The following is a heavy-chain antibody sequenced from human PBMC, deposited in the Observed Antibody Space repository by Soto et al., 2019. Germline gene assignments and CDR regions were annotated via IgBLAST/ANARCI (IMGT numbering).Heavy chain of an antibody. J-gene: IGHJ4*02. CDR1: GGSFSGYY. V-gene: IGHV4-34*01. D-gene: IGHD3-22*01. CDR2: INHSGST. CDR3: ARGEYDSSGYLDY. Sequence: SETLSLTCAVYGGSFSGYYWTWIRQPPGTGLEWIGEINHSGSTNYNPSLKSRVTISVDTSKNQFSLKLTSVTAADTAVYYCARGEYDSSGYLDYWGQGTLVTVSS.